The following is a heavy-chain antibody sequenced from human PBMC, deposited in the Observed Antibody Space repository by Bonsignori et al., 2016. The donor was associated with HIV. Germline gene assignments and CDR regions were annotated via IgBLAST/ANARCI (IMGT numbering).Heavy chain of an antibody. CDR3: ARDLLSIGSYFDS. Sequence: QVQLVQSGAEVKKPGASVNISCKASGFTFTSYGFHWVRQAPGQRLEWMGWINGGNGATKYSEKFQGRVTITRDTSASTAHMELSSLRSEDTAVFYCARDLLSIGSYFDSWGQGTLVHRL. CDR1: GFTFTSYG. CDR2: INGGNGAT. J-gene: IGHJ4*02. V-gene: IGHV1-3*01. D-gene: IGHD1-26*01.